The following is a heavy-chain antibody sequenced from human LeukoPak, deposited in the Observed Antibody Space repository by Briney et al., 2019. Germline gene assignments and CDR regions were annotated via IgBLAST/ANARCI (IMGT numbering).Heavy chain of an antibody. CDR2: ISSSSSYI. D-gene: IGHD3-3*01. V-gene: IGHV3-21*01. CDR3: ARGTTNDFALDY. J-gene: IGHJ4*02. Sequence: GGSLRLSCAASGFTFSSYSMNWVRQAPGKGLEWVSSISSSSSYIYYADSVKGRFTISRDNAKNSLYLQMNSLRAEDTAVYYCARGTTNDFALDYWGQGTLVTVSS. CDR1: GFTFSSYS.